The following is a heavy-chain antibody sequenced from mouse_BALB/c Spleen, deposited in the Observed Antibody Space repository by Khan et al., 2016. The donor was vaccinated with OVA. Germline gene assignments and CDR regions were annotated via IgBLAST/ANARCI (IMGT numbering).Heavy chain of an antibody. Sequence: EVQLQESGPGLVKHSQSLSLTCTVTGYSITSNYAWNWIRQSPGNKLEWMGYISYSGSTTYNPSLKSRISITRDTSKNQFFLQLKSVTTEDTATYYCARGNYYGYYFDYGGQGTSLTVSS. CDR3: ARGNYYGYYFDY. J-gene: IGHJ2*02. V-gene: IGHV3-2*02. D-gene: IGHD1-1*01. CDR1: GYSITSNYA. CDR2: ISYSGST.